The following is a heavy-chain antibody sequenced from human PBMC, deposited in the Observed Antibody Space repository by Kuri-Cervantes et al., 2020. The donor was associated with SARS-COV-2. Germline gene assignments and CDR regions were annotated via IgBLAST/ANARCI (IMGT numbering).Heavy chain of an antibody. J-gene: IGHJ6*02. Sequence: GESLKIPCAASGFTFSSYSMNWVRQAPGKGLEWVSYISSSSSTIYYAESAKGRFTISRDNSKNTLYLQMNSLRAEETAVYYCAAIAVAGDYYYYYGMDVWGQGTTVTVSS. V-gene: IGHV3-48*01. CDR3: AAIAVAGDYYYYYGMDV. D-gene: IGHD6-19*01. CDR1: GFTFSSYS. CDR2: ISSSSSTI.